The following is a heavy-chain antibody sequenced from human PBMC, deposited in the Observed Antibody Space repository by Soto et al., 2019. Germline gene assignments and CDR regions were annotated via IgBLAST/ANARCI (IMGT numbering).Heavy chain of an antibody. J-gene: IGHJ4*02. CDR3: AKVTRNWNDVNDY. Sequence: GGSLRLSCAASGFTFSSYAMSWVRQAPGKGLEWVSAISGSGGSTYYADSVKGRFTISRDKSKNTLYLQMNSLRAEDTAVYYCAKVTRNWNDVNDYWGQGTLVTVSS. CDR2: ISGSGGST. D-gene: IGHD1-1*01. V-gene: IGHV3-23*01. CDR1: GFTFSSYA.